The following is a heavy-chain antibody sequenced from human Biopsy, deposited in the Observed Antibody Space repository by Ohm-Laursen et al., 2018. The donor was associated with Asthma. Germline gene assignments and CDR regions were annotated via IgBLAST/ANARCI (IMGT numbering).Heavy chain of an antibody. V-gene: IGHV1-3*01. CDR3: ARTYYDFLTGQVNDVFAI. CDR2: INAGNGNT. D-gene: IGHD3-9*01. Sequence: ASVTVSCKASGYTLINYAIHWVRQAPGQRLEWMGWINAGNGNTKYSQKFQGRVTITRDTSASTAYMDLSSLRSEDTAVYYCARTYYDFLTGQVNDVFAIWGQGTMVTVSS. CDR1: GYTLINYA. J-gene: IGHJ3*02.